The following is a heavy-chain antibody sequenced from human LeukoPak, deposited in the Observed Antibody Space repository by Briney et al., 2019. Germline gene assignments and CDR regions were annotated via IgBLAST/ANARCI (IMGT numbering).Heavy chain of an antibody. D-gene: IGHD3-16*01. Sequence: GGSLRLSCAASGFTFSSYAMSWVRQAPGKGLEWVSVISGSGGSTYYADSVKGRSTIFRDNSKNTLYLQMNSLRAEDTAVYYCTKPRGGYYFDYWGQGTLVTVSS. CDR3: TKPRGGYYFDY. CDR2: ISGSGGST. J-gene: IGHJ4*02. CDR1: GFTFSSYA. V-gene: IGHV3-23*01.